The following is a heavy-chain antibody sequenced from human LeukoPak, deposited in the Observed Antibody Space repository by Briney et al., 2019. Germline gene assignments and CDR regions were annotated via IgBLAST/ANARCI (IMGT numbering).Heavy chain of an antibody. CDR2: VENTGST. V-gene: IGHV4-59*01. Sequence: SETLSLTCTVSGGSISNYWSWIRQPPGKGLEWIGNVENTGSTNYNPSLESRVTISVDTSKNHFSLRLSSVTAADTAVYYCARAVGDSGHGRYFDHWGQGTLVTVSS. CDR1: GGSISNY. J-gene: IGHJ4*02. CDR3: ARAVGDSGHGRYFDH. D-gene: IGHD5-12*01.